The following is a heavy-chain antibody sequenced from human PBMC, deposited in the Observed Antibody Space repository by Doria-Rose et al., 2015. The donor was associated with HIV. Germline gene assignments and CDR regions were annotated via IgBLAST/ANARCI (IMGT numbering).Heavy chain of an antibody. J-gene: IGHJ4*02. CDR2: FFSDDER. CDR3: ARIKSSRWYHKYYFDF. V-gene: IGHV2-26*01. Sequence: QITLKESGPVLVKPTETLTLTCTVSGVSLSSPGMGVSWIRQPPGKALEWLANFFSDDERSYKTSLNSRLTISRGTSKSQVVLTMTDMDPVDTATYYCARIKSSRWYHKYYFDFWGQGTLVIVSA. CDR1: GVSLSSPGMG. D-gene: IGHD6-13*01.